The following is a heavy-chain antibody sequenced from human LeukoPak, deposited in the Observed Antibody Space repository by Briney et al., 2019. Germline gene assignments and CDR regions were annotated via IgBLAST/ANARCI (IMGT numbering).Heavy chain of an antibody. D-gene: IGHD2-15*01. J-gene: IGHJ4*02. Sequence: GGSLRLSCGGSGFTFSSYAMSWVRQAPGKGLEWVSAISGSGTDTFYTNSVKGRFTISRDNPKNTLYLQMNSLRAEDTAVYYCAKGGGSSCYSPSDYWGQGTLVTVSS. CDR1: GFTFSSYA. CDR2: ISGSGTDT. V-gene: IGHV3-23*01. CDR3: AKGGGSSCYSPSDY.